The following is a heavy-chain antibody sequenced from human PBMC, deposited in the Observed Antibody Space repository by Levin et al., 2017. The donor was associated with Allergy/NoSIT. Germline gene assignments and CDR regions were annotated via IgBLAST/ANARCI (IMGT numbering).Heavy chain of an antibody. CDR1: GGSISSYY. V-gene: IGHV4-59*01. Sequence: SETLSLTCTVSGGSISSYYWSWIRQPPGKGLEWIGYIYYSGSTNYNPSLKSRVTISVDTSKNQFSLKLSSVTAADTAVYYCARGYSSGWASAFDIWGQGTMVTVSS. D-gene: IGHD6-19*01. CDR3: ARGYSSGWASAFDI. J-gene: IGHJ3*02. CDR2: IYYSGST.